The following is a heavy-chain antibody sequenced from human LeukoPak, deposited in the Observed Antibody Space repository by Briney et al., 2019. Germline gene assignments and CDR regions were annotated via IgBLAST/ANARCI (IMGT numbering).Heavy chain of an antibody. Sequence: GGSLRPSCAASGFTFSSHSMHWVRQAPGKGLEWVALISYDGGNKYYAGSVEGRFTISRDNSKNTLYLQMNSLRDEDTAVYYCAKDRSMTGNNDAFDIWGQGTMVTVSS. J-gene: IGHJ3*02. CDR3: AKDRSMTGNNDAFDI. CDR1: GFTFSSHS. D-gene: IGHD1-20*01. CDR2: ISYDGGNK. V-gene: IGHV3-30-3*01.